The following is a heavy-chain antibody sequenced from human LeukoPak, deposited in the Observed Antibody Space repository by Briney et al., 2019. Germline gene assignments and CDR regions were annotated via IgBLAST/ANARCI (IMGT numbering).Heavy chain of an antibody. CDR2: TRNKVGNYAT. Sequence: PGGSLRLSCAVSGYIFSDHYIDWVRQAPGKGLEWVGQTRNKVGNYATEYAASVKGRFTISRDDSRTSVYLQMNKLKAEDTAVYYCARWRRGSCSDWGRGVLVTVSA. J-gene: IGHJ4*02. CDR1: GYIFSDHY. D-gene: IGHD2-15*01. CDR3: ARWRRGSCSD. V-gene: IGHV3-72*01.